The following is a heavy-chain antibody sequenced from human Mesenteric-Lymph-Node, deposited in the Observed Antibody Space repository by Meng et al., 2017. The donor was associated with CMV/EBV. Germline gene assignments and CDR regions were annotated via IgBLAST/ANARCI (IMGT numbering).Heavy chain of an antibody. CDR1: GLTINDVT. J-gene: IGHJ6*02. Sequence: SGLTINDVTMRWVRQTAGKGLEWVSLLSRDGETTYYADSVKGRFIISRDNSKNSLYLQMNSLRIEDTALYYCAKGYSGAYDYGSMDVWGQGTTVTVSS. CDR3: AKGYSGAYDYGSMDV. D-gene: IGHD5-12*01. V-gene: IGHV3-43*01. CDR2: LSRDGETT.